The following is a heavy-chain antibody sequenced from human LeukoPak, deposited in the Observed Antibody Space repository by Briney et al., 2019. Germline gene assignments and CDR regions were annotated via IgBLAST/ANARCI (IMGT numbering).Heavy chain of an antibody. CDR3: ARGEMAVAGTFQH. V-gene: IGHV4-61*02. D-gene: IGHD6-19*01. CDR2: IYTSGST. CDR1: GGSMSSGNYY. J-gene: IGHJ1*01. Sequence: SETLSLTCTVSGGSMSSGNYYWSWIRQPAGKGLEWIGCIYTSGSTNYNPSLKSRATISVDTSKNQFSLKLSSETAADTAVYYCARGEMAVAGTFQHWGQGTLVTVSS.